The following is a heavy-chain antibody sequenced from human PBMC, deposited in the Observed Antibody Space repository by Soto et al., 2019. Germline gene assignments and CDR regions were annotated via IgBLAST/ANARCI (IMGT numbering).Heavy chain of an antibody. Sequence: SVKVSCKASGGTFSSYTISWVRQAPGQGLEWMGRIIPILGIANYAQKFQGRVTITADKSTSTAYMELSSLRAEDTAVYYCAREAPYFDFWGGQSTVFDYWGQGTLVTVSS. CDR3: AREAPYFDFWGGQSTVFDY. D-gene: IGHD3-3*01. V-gene: IGHV1-69*04. CDR1: GGTFSSYT. J-gene: IGHJ4*02. CDR2: IIPILGIA.